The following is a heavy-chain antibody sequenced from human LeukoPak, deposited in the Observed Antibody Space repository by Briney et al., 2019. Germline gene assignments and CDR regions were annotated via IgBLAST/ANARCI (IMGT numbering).Heavy chain of an antibody. D-gene: IGHD6-19*01. Sequence: GGSLRLSCAASGFTFSSYWMHWVRHAPGKGLVWVSRINSDGSSTSYADSVKGRFTISRDNAKNTLYLQMNSLRAEDTAVYYCARDFGGWSAEYFQHWGQGTLVTVSS. J-gene: IGHJ1*01. V-gene: IGHV3-74*01. CDR2: INSDGSST. CDR1: GFTFSSYW. CDR3: ARDFGGWSAEYFQH.